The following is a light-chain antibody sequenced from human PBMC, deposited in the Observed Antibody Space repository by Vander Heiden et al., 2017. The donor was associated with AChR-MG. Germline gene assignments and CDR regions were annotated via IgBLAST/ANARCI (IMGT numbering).Light chain of an antibody. J-gene: IGLJ2*01. CDR1: SLRSYY. CDR2: GKN. Sequence: SSELTQDPAVSVALGQTVRITCQGDSLRSYYASWYQQKPGQAPVLVIYGKNNRPSGIPDRFSGSSSGNTASLTITGAQAEDEADYYGNSRDSSGNHPPVVFGGGTKLTVL. CDR3: NSRDSSGNHPPVV. V-gene: IGLV3-19*01.